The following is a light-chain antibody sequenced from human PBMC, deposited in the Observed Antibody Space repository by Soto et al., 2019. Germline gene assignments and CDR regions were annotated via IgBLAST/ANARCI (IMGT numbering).Light chain of an antibody. V-gene: IGKV1-39*01. CDR1: QSISSS. CDR2: AAS. CDR3: QQTYSTPT. Sequence: DIPMTQSPSSLSASIRDRVTITCRASQSISSSLNWYQQTPGKAPKLLIYAASSLQSGVPSRFSGSGSGTDFTLTISSLQPEDFATYYCQQTYSTPTFGQGTKVEIK. J-gene: IGKJ1*01.